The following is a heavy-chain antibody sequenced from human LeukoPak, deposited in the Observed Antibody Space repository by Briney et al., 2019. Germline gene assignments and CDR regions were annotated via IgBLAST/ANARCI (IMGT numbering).Heavy chain of an antibody. CDR3: ARHFRGYSNGNWFDP. CDR1: GGSISSSSYY. CDR2: IYYSGST. J-gene: IGHJ5*02. Sequence: PSETLSLTCTVSGGSISSSSYYWGWIRQPPGKGLEWIGSIYYSGSTNYNPSLKSRVTISVDTSKYQFSLKLSSVTAADTAVYYCARHFRGYSNGNWFDPWGQGTLVTVSS. V-gene: IGHV4-39*01. D-gene: IGHD6-19*01.